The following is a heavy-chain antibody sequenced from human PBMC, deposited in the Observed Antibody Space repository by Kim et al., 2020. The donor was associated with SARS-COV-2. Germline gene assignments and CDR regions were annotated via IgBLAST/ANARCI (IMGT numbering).Heavy chain of an antibody. CDR1: GGSISSGGYY. J-gene: IGHJ6*02. D-gene: IGHD6-13*01. Sequence: SETLSLTCTVSGGSISSGGYYWSWIRQHPGKGLEWIGYIYYSGSTYYNPSLKSRVTISVDTSKNQFSLKLSSVTDADTAVYYCARDNGRRQQLVRYGMDVWGQGTTVTVSS. CDR3: ARDNGRRQQLVRYGMDV. CDR2: IYYSGST. V-gene: IGHV4-31*03.